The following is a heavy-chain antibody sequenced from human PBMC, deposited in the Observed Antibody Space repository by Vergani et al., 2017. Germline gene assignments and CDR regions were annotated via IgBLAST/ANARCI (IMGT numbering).Heavy chain of an antibody. CDR2: IYYSGST. CDR1: GGSISSYY. V-gene: IGHV4-59*01. Sequence: QVQLQESGPGLVKPSETLSLTCTVSGGSISSYYWSWIRQPPGKGLEWIGYIYYSGSTNYNPSLKSRVTISVDTSKNQFSLKLSSVTAADTAVYYCARDPFERLRLGEYGAFDIWGQGTMVTVSS. J-gene: IGHJ3*02. CDR3: ARDPFERLRLGEYGAFDI. D-gene: IGHD3-16*01.